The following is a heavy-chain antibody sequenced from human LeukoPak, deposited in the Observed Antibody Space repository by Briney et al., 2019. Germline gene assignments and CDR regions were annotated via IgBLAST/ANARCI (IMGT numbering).Heavy chain of an antibody. CDR1: GFTVSSNY. D-gene: IGHD1-26*01. V-gene: IGHV3-53*01. CDR2: VYSGGST. CDR3: VRQKKSHGNFDY. Sequence: QSGGSLRLSCAASGFTVSSNYMGWVRQAPGKGLEWVSVVYSGGSTYYGESVKGRFTISRDNSKNTVYLQMNTLRVEDTAVYYCVRQKKSHGNFDYWGQGTLVTVSS. J-gene: IGHJ4*02.